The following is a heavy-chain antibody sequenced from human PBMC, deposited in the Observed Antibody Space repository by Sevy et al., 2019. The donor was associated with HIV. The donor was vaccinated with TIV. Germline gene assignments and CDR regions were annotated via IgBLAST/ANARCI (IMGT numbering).Heavy chain of an antibody. V-gene: IGHV3-7*01. CDR3: RTWIQHSVIDY. Sequence: GGSLRLSCAASGFTFSSYCMTWVCQAPGTRPELVADIKPSGSEKKYLDSVKGRFTVSRDNAKNILYLQMNSLGVEDTSLYYCRTWIQHSVIDYWGQGTLVTVSS. CDR2: IKPSGSEK. D-gene: IGHD5-18*01. J-gene: IGHJ4*02. CDR1: GFTFSSYC.